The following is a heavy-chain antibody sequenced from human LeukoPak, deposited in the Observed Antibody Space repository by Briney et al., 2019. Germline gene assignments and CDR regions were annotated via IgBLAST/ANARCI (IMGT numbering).Heavy chain of an antibody. CDR3: ARVKWELLLYYYYYMDV. CDR2: IYTSGST. V-gene: IGHV4-59*10. Sequence: SETLSLTCAVYGGSFSGYYWSWIRQPAGKGLEWIGRIYTSGSTNYNPSLKSRVTMSVDTSKNQFSLKLSSVTAADTAVYYCARVKWELLLYYYYYMDVWGKGTTVTVSS. CDR1: GGSFSGYY. J-gene: IGHJ6*03. D-gene: IGHD1-26*01.